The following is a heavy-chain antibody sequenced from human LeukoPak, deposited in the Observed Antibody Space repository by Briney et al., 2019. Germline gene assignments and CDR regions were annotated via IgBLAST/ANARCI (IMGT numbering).Heavy chain of an antibody. Sequence: ASVKVSCKASGYTFSSYDISWVRQAPGQGLEWMGWISAYNGNTNYAQKLQGRVTMTTDTSTSTAYLELRSLRSDDTAVYYCARDADYYDSSGSFIDYWGQGTLVTVSS. V-gene: IGHV1-18*01. CDR1: GYTFSSYD. CDR2: ISAYNGNT. D-gene: IGHD3-22*01. J-gene: IGHJ4*02. CDR3: ARDADYYDSSGSFIDY.